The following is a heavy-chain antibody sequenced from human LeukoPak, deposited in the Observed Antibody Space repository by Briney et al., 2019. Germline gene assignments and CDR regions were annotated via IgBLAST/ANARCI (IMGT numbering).Heavy chain of an antibody. CDR2: INPNSGAT. CDR1: GYTFTAYH. J-gene: IGHJ4*02. V-gene: IGHV1-2*02. D-gene: IGHD2-2*01. Sequence: ASVKVSCKSSGYTFTAYHINWVRQAPGQGLEWMGRINPNSGATKYAEKFQGRVTMARDTSINTAYMELSRLRSDDTAVYYCARGRLGHCSSTSCLFLYWGQGTLVTVSS. CDR3: ARGRLGHCSSTSCLFLY.